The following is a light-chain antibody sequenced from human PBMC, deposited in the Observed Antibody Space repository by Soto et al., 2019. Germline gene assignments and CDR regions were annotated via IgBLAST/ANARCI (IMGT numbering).Light chain of an antibody. CDR2: AVS. J-gene: IGLJ1*01. CDR1: SSDVGSYNL. CDR3: CSYAGSSTPYV. V-gene: IGLV2-23*02. Sequence: QSVLTQPASVSGSPGQSITISCTGTSSDVGSYNLVSWYQQHPGTAPKLMIYAVSKRPSGVSNRVSGSKSGNTASLTISGRQAEDEADYYCCSYAGSSTPYVFGTGTKRTGL.